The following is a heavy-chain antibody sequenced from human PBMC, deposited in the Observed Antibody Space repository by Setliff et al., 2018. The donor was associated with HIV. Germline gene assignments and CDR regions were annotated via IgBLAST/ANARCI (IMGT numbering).Heavy chain of an antibody. V-gene: IGHV4-39*01. CDR1: GGSISSGGYY. J-gene: IGHJ5*01. CDR2: IDDRGST. CDR3: ARHATYYNFFES. D-gene: IGHD3-10*01. Sequence: SETLSLTCTVSGGSISSGGYYWTWIRQTPGKGLEWIASIDDRGSTHHSPSLKSRVTMAVDTPKNQFSLNLTSVTAADRAIYYCARHATYYNFFESWGQGTLVTAPQ.